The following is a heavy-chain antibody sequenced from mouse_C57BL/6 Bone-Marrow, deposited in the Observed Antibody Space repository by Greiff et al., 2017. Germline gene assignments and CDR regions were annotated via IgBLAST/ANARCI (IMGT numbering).Heavy chain of an antibody. CDR1: GYSITSDY. Sequence: EVKLVESGPGLAKPSQTLSLTCSVTGYSITSDYWNWIRNFPGNKLEYMGYISYSGSTYYNPSLKSRISITRDTSKNQYYLQLNSVTTEDTATNYCARLENYDGAMDDWGQGTSVTVSS. CDR3: ARLENYDGAMDD. CDR2: ISYSGST. J-gene: IGHJ4*01. V-gene: IGHV3-8*01. D-gene: IGHD2-4*01.